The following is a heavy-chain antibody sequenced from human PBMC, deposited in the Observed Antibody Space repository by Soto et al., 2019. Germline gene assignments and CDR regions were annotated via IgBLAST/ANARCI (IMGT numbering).Heavy chain of an antibody. CDR3: ARNSCSDIFGERNIVENRFDP. D-gene: IGHD3-3*02. Sequence: GGSLRLSCAASGFNFANFGMSWVRQAPGKGLQWVASITHNNGATYYADSVKGRFSVSRDTSRNVLYLQMKGLGVDDTAVYFCARNSCSDIFGERNIVENRFDPWGQGSLVTVSS. CDR2: ITHNNGAT. V-gene: IGHV3-23*01. J-gene: IGHJ5*02. CDR1: GFNFANFG.